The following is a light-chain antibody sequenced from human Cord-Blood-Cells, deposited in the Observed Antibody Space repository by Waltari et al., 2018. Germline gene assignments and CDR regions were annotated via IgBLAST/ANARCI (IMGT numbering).Light chain of an antibody. CDR2: DNN. Sequence: QSVLTPPPSVSAAHGQKVTLHCSVSSSHIANNNVACYQQLPGTAPKLRIYDNNKRPSGIPDRFSGSKSGTSATLGITGLQTGDEADYYCGTWDSSLSAVVFGGGTKLTVL. J-gene: IGLJ2*01. CDR1: SSHIANNN. V-gene: IGLV1-51*01. CDR3: GTWDSSLSAVV.